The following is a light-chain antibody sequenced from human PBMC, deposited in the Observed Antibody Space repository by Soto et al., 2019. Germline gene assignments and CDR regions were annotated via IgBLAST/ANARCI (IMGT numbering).Light chain of an antibody. Sequence: DIQMTQSPSSLSASVGDRVTITCQASQDISNYLNWYQQKPGKAHKLLIYDASNLETEVPSRFSGSGSGTDFTFSISSLQPEDIATYYCQQYDNLPPTLTFGGGTKVEIK. CDR2: DAS. CDR3: QQYDNLPPTLT. V-gene: IGKV1-33*01. J-gene: IGKJ4*01. CDR1: QDISNY.